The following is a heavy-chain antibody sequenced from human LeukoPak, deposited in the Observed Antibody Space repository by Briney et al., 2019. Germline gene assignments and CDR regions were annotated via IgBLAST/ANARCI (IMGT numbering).Heavy chain of an antibody. CDR2: ISGGGGTT. V-gene: IGHV3-23*01. D-gene: IGHD3-22*01. J-gene: IGHJ4*02. CDR1: GFTFSNYA. CDR3: AKDRVYYFDSSGYSCDY. Sequence: PGGSLRLSCAASGFTFSNYAMSWVRQAPGKGLEWVSGISGGGGTTYYADSVKGRFTISRDNSKNTLYLQMHSLRAEDTAVYYCAKDRVYYFDSSGYSCDYWGQGILVTVSS.